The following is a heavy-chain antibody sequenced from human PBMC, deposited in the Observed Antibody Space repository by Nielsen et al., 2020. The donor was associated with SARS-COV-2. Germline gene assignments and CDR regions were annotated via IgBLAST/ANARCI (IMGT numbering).Heavy chain of an antibody. CDR1: GFILSSYW. V-gene: IGHV3-7*03. Sequence: GESLKISCSASGFILSSYWMSWVRQAPGKGLEWVATINAGGSQKFHVDSVRSRFTISRDVTENSLYLQMNNLRAEDTAIYYCTRDLHDYWGQGTLVTVSS. J-gene: IGHJ4*02. CDR3: TRDLHDY. CDR2: INAGGSQK.